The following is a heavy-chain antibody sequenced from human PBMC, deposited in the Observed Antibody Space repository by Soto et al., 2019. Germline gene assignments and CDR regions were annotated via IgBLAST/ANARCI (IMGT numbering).Heavy chain of an antibody. Sequence: EVQLLESGGALLQPGGSLRLSCAASGLTFSNYAMSWVRQAPGKGLEWVSTVTGDGVTTSYADSVKGRFTISRDNSKNTLYLQMSGLRADDRAVYYCAKRLSYYFDSWGHGTLVTVSS. CDR2: VTGDGVTT. CDR1: GLTFSNYA. J-gene: IGHJ4*01. CDR3: AKRLSYYFDS. D-gene: IGHD3-16*02. V-gene: IGHV3-23*01.